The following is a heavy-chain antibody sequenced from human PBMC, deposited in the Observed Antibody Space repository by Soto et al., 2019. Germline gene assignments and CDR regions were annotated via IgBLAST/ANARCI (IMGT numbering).Heavy chain of an antibody. CDR2: TRGSGGST. CDR1: RITLSRCA. J-gene: IGHJ4*02. V-gene: IGHV3-23*01. Sequence: PGVWLRLSCAPGRITLSRCAMRWGGHSPSKGLGWLSATRGSGGSTYYSESVLGRFTISRDNSKNTLYLPMNSLRAADTAVYYCAKQDLPFSSYGFGYWGRGTMVAVSS. D-gene: IGHD5-18*01. CDR3: AKQDLPFSSYGFGY.